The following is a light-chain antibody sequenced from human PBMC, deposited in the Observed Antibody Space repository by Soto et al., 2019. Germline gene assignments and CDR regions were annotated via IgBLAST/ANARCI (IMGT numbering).Light chain of an antibody. CDR3: QQYDNWPPIT. V-gene: IGKV3-15*01. CDR2: AAS. J-gene: IGKJ5*01. Sequence: IVLPQSPGTLSLSPGERATLSCRASQSVSSNLAWYQHKHGQAPRLLIYAASTRATGIPARFSGSGSGTEFTLTISSLQSEDFAVYYCQQYDNWPPITFGQGTRLEI. CDR1: QSVSSN.